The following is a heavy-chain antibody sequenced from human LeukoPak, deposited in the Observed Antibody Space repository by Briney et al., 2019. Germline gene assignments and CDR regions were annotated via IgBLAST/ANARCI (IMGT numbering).Heavy chain of an antibody. J-gene: IGHJ6*03. V-gene: IGHV3-21*01. CDR3: ARDRLGCSSTSCSMDYYYYYMDV. CDR1: GFTFSRYS. D-gene: IGHD2-2*01. CDR2: IGGSSTSI. Sequence: GSLRLSCAASGFTFSRYSMNWVRQAPGKGLEWVSSIGGSSTSIYYADSVKGRFTISRDNAKNSLYLQMNSLRAEDTAVYYCARDRLGCSSTSCSMDYYYYYMDVWGKGTTVTVSS.